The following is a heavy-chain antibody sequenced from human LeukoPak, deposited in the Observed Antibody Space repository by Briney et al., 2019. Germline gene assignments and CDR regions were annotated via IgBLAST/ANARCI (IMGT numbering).Heavy chain of an antibody. V-gene: IGHV1-69*04. Sequence: GASVKVSCKASGGTFSSYAISWVRQAPGQGLEWMGRTIPILGIANYAQKFQGRVTITADKSTSTAYMELSSLRSEDTAVYYCARDGRENYYDSSGDYWGQGTLVTVSS. CDR1: GGTFSSYA. CDR2: TIPILGIA. CDR3: ARDGRENYYDSSGDY. J-gene: IGHJ4*02. D-gene: IGHD3-22*01.